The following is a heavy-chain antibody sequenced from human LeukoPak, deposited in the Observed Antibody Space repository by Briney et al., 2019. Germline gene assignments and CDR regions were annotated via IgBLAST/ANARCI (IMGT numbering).Heavy chain of an antibody. CDR1: GYTFTSYG. CDR3: ARGREQLAQFVVIAYYMDV. V-gene: IGHV1-18*01. D-gene: IGHD2-21*01. CDR2: ISAYNGNT. J-gene: IGHJ6*03. Sequence: ASVKVSCKASGYTFTSYGISWVRQAPGQGLEWMGWISAYNGNTNYAQKLQGRVTMTTDTSTSTAYMELRSLRSDDTAVYYCARGREQLAQFVVIAYYMDVWGKGTTVTVSS.